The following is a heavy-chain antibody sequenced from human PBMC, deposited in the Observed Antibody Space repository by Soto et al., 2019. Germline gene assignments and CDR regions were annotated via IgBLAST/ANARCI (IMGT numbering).Heavy chain of an antibody. Sequence: QVQLQESGPGLVKPSETLSLTCTFSGGSISGYYWSWIRQPPGRGLECIGYMYYSGSSHYNPSLKSRVTISVDTSKNQVSLRLSSVTAADTDVYYCARVPIPAAIGSSYYYHMDVWGKGTTVTVSS. D-gene: IGHD2-2*01. V-gene: IGHV4-59*01. CDR2: MYYSGSS. CDR1: GGSISGYY. J-gene: IGHJ6*03. CDR3: ARVPIPAAIGSSYYYHMDV.